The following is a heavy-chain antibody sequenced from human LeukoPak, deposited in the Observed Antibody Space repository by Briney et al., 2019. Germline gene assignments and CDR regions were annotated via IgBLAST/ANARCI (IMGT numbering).Heavy chain of an antibody. D-gene: IGHD3-22*01. Sequence: SETLSLTCTVSGGSISSGSYYWGWIRQPPGKGLEWIGSIYYSGSTYYNPSLKSRVTISVDTSKNQFSLKLSSVTAADTAVYYCARGLSGSHYYYYYYMDVWGKGTTVTVSS. J-gene: IGHJ6*03. V-gene: IGHV4-39*07. CDR1: GGSISSGSYY. CDR2: IYYSGST. CDR3: ARGLSGSHYYYYYYMDV.